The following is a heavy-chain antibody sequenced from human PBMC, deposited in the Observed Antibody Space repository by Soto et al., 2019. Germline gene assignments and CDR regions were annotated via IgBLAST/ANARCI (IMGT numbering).Heavy chain of an antibody. CDR1: GGSVSSSSYY. J-gene: IGHJ4*02. D-gene: IGHD3-16*01. V-gene: IGHV4-39*01. CDR2: VYYSGST. Sequence: SETLSLTCTVSGGSVSSSSYYWGWVRQPPGKGLEWIGSVYYSGSTYYNPSLKSRVTISVDTSKNQFSLKLSSVTAADTAVYYCARHWPSGGYFDYWGQGTLVTVSS. CDR3: ARHWPSGGYFDY.